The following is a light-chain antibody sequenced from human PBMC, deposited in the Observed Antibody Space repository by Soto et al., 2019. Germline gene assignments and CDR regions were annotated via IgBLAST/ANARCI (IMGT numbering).Light chain of an antibody. CDR3: QQANSFPFT. CDR2: AAS. J-gene: IGKJ2*01. V-gene: IGKV1-12*01. CDR1: QHISTW. Sequence: IAMTQSPSSVSASIGDRVTITCRASQHISTWLVWYQQKPGKAPQLLIYAASSLQTGVPSRFSGSGSGTDFTLTISSLQPEDSATYYCQQANSFPFTFGQGTRLEI.